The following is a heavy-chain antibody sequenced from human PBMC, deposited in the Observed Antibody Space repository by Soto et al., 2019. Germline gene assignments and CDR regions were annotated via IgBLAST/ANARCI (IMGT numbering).Heavy chain of an antibody. V-gene: IGHV3-30-3*01. J-gene: IGHJ6*02. Sequence: PGGSLRLSCAASGFTFSSYAMHWVRQAPGKWLEWVAVISYDGSNKYYADSVKGRFTISRDNAKNTVSLQMNSLRAEDTAVYYCAREYTAWPLAYGLDVWGQGTTVTVSS. CDR2: ISYDGSNK. CDR3: AREYTAWPLAYGLDV. D-gene: IGHD2-2*02. CDR1: GFTFSSYA.